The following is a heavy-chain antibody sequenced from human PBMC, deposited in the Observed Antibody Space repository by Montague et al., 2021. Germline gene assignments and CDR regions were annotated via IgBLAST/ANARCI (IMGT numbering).Heavy chain of an antibody. CDR1: GFIFNNYV. V-gene: IGHV3-9*01. CDR2: INVNSINI. J-gene: IGHJ4*02. CDR3: VKDTRDYYPDF. Sequence: SLRLSCASSGFIFNNYVMNWVRPAPGKGLEWVSCINVNSINIDYADSVKGRFTISRDNAKNSLYLQMNSLRAEDTAFYYCVKDTRDYYPDFWGQGILVTVSS. D-gene: IGHD3-3*01.